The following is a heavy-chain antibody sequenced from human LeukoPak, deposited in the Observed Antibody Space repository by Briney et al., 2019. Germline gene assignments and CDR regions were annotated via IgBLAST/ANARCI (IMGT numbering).Heavy chain of an antibody. CDR2: IYYSGTT. CDR3: ARRSSSWKNWFDP. D-gene: IGHD6-13*01. V-gene: IGHV4-59*01. Sequence: NSSETLSLTCTVSGGSISSYYWSWIRQPPGKGLGWIGYIYYSGTTNYNPSLKSRVTMSVDMSKNQFSLKLSSVTAADTAVYYCARRSSSWKNWFDPWGQGTLVTVSS. J-gene: IGHJ5*02. CDR1: GGSISSYY.